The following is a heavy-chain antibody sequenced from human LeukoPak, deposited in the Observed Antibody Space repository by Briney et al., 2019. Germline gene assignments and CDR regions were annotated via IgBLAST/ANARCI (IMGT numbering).Heavy chain of an antibody. CDR2: INPNSGGT. Sequence: GASVKVSCKASGYTFTGYYMHWVRQAPGQGLEWMGWINPNSGGTNYAQKFQGRVTMTRDTSISTAYMELSRLRSDDTAVYYCARGASYYDSSGYFAMPFDIWGQGTMVTVSS. CDR3: ARGASYYDSSGYFAMPFDI. D-gene: IGHD3-22*01. J-gene: IGHJ3*02. CDR1: GYTFTGYY. V-gene: IGHV1-2*02.